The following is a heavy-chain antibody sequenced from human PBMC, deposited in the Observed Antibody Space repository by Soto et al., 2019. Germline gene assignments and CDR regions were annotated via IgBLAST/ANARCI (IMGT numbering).Heavy chain of an antibody. V-gene: IGHV3-30-3*01. CDR2: ISYDGNNK. D-gene: IGHD2-2*02. Sequence: QVHLVESGGGVVQTGRSLRLSFAASGFTFSNYALHWVRQAPGKGLEWVSVISYDGNNKYFAASVKGRFTLSRDNSKNTLYLQMNSLGPEDTAVYYCARALYCTSTSCYIAVSVLGMDVWGQGTTVTVSS. CDR1: GFTFSNYA. CDR3: ARALYCTSTSCYIAVSVLGMDV. J-gene: IGHJ6*02.